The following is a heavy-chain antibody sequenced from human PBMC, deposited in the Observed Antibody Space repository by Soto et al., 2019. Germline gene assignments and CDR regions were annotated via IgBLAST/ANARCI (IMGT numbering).Heavy chain of an antibody. V-gene: IGHV1-69*01. D-gene: IGHD2-8*01. CDR3: TRGASNGFEYWYIDL. Sequence: QVQRVQSGAELKKPGSSVKVSCEASGGSFSKKAISWLRQAPGQGLEWMGGINTKFGATNYAPKFQGRITITADEPTNTVYMTLSTLTFEDTADYYCTRGASNGFEYWYIDLWGRGTLVSVSS. CDR1: GGSFSKKA. J-gene: IGHJ2*01. CDR2: INTKFGAT.